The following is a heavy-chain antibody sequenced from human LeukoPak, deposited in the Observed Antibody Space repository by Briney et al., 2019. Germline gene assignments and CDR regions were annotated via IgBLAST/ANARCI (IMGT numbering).Heavy chain of an antibody. Sequence: GESLKISCKGSGYSFTSYWSGWVRQMPGKGLEWMGIIYPGDSDTRYSPSFQGQVTISADKSISTAYLQWSSLKASDTAMYYCARHVVVAGGAFDIWGQGTMVTVSS. J-gene: IGHJ3*02. D-gene: IGHD2-15*01. CDR1: GYSFTSYW. CDR3: ARHVVVAGGAFDI. V-gene: IGHV5-51*01. CDR2: IYPGDSDT.